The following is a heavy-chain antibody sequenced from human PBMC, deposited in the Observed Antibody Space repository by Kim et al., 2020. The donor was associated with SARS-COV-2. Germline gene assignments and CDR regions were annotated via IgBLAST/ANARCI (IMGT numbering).Heavy chain of an antibody. CDR3: ASASIGVYSFCFPYYY. J-gene: IGHJ6*01. D-gene: IGHD5-18*01. CDR1: GGTFSSYS. V-gene: IGHV1-69*13. CDR2: IIPIFCTA. Sequence: SVKVSCKASGGTFSSYSISWVRQAPGQGLEWLGGIIPIFCTANYSQKFQVRVTITAYASTSTSYMELSSLISDSTAVYYCASASIGVYSFCFPYYY.